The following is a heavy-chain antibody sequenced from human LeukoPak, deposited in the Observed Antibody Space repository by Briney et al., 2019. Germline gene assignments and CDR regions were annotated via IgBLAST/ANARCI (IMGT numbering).Heavy chain of an antibody. V-gene: IGHV4-30-4*08. Sequence: SETLSLTCTVSGDSISSGDYYWSWIRQPPGKGLEWIGYIYYSGSTYYNPSLKSRVTISVDTSKNQFSLKLSSVTAADTAVYYCARADTVTTAASDIWGQGTMVTVSS. D-gene: IGHD4-17*01. CDR2: IYYSGST. CDR3: ARADTVTTAASDI. J-gene: IGHJ3*02. CDR1: GDSISSGDYY.